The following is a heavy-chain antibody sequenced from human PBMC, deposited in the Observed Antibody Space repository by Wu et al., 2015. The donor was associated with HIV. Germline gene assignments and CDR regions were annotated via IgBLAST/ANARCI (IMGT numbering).Heavy chain of an antibody. CDR3: ARGIGYSGSYYFAEYFQH. D-gene: IGHD1-26*01. V-gene: IGHV1-2*02. J-gene: IGHJ1*01. Sequence: QVQLVQSGAEVKKPGASVKVSCKASGYTFTDYYMHWVRQAPGQGLEWMGWINPNSGGANYAQKFQGRVTMTRDTFISTAYMELSRLRSDDTAVYYCARGIGYSGSYYFAEYFQHWGRAPWSPSP. CDR2: INPNSGGA. CDR1: GYTFTDYY.